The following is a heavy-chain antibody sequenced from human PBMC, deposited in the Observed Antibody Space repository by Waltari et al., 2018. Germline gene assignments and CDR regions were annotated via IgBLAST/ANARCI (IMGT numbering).Heavy chain of an antibody. CDR2: INDSGST. V-gene: IGHV4-34*01. Sequence: QVQLQQWGAGLLKPSETLSLTCAVYGGSFSGHYWGWIRQPPGKGLQWIGEINDSGSTNYNPPRKSRVTISGDTSKNQFSLNLSSGTAVDTAVYYCARVSHRRGFGPYWYFDLWGRGTLVTVSS. D-gene: IGHD3-10*01. CDR3: ARVSHRRGFGPYWYFDL. CDR1: GGSFSGHY. J-gene: IGHJ2*01.